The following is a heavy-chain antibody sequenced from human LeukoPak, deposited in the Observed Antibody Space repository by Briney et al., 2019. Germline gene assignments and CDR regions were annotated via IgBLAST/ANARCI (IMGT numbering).Heavy chain of an antibody. V-gene: IGHV3-23*01. Sequence: GGSLRLSCAASGFTFSSYAMSWVRQAPGKGLEWVSGIGGSGGSTDYADSVKGRFTISRDNSKNTLYLQMNSLRAEDTAVYYCARDRGGGYCSGGSCLLDYWGQGTLVTVSS. CDR2: IGGSGGST. CDR1: GFTFSSYA. J-gene: IGHJ4*02. D-gene: IGHD2-15*01. CDR3: ARDRGGGYCSGGSCLLDY.